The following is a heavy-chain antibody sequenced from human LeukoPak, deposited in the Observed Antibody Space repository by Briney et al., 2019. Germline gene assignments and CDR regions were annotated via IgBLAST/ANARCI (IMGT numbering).Heavy chain of an antibody. D-gene: IGHD4-17*01. CDR1: GYTFTSYA. Sequence: GASVTVSCTASGYTFTSYAMNWVRQAPGQGLEWMGWINTNTGNPTYAQGFTGRFVFSLDTSVSTAYLQISSLKAEDTAVYYCARFPNYGDYGSYDYWGQGTLVTVSS. CDR2: INTNTGNP. J-gene: IGHJ4*02. V-gene: IGHV7-4-1*02. CDR3: ARFPNYGDYGSYDY.